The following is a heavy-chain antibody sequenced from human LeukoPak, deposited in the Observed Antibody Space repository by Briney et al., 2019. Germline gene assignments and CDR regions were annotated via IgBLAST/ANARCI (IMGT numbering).Heavy chain of an antibody. D-gene: IGHD3-3*02. J-gene: IGHJ3*02. CDR3: AKDSLLAENAFDI. Sequence: GGSLRLSCAASGFTFSSYSMNWVRQAPGKGLEWVSSISSSSSYINYADSVRGRFTISRDNAKNSLFLQMDSLRGEDTAVYYCAKDSLLAENAFDIWGQGTMVTVSS. CDR2: ISSSSSYI. V-gene: IGHV3-21*04. CDR1: GFTFSSYS.